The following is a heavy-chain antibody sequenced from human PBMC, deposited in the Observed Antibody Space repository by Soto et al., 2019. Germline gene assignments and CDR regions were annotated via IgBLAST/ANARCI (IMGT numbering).Heavy chain of an antibody. D-gene: IGHD2-8*01. CDR3: AKDEEVVLMVYAIDY. V-gene: IGHV3-30*18. Sequence: GGSLRLSCAASGFTFSSYGMHWVRQAPGKGLEWVAVISYDGSNKYYADSVKGRFTISRDNSKNTLYLQMNSLRAEDTAVYYCAKDEEVVLMVYAIDYRGQGTLVTVSS. CDR2: ISYDGSNK. CDR1: GFTFSSYG. J-gene: IGHJ4*02.